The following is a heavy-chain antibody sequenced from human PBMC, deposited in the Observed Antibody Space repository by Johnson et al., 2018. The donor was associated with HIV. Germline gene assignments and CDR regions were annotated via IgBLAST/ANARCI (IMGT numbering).Heavy chain of an antibody. Sequence: VQLVESGGGVVQPGRSLRLSCAASGFTFSSYAMHWVRQAPGKGLEWVSAIGTAGDTYYPGSVKGRFTISRENAKNSLYLQMNSLRAGDTAGYYCERGNRQYYYDSSGDAFDIWGQGTMVTVSS. CDR2: IGTAGDT. CDR1: GFTFSSYA. J-gene: IGHJ3*02. CDR3: ERGNRQYYYDSSGDAFDI. V-gene: IGHV3-13*01. D-gene: IGHD3-22*01.